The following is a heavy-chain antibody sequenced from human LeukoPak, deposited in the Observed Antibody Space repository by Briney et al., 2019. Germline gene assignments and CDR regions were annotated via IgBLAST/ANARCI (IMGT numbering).Heavy chain of an antibody. Sequence: ASVTVSCRASGYTFTAYYIHWLRQAPGQGLEWMGWINLNTGGTNYAQNFQGRVTMTRDTSISTAYMELTRLRAEDTAVYYCAKDWGGYDILTGYPEDAFDIWGQGTTVTVSS. CDR1: GYTFTAYY. D-gene: IGHD3-9*01. CDR3: AKDWGGYDILTGYPEDAFDI. CDR2: INLNTGGT. V-gene: IGHV1-2*02. J-gene: IGHJ3*02.